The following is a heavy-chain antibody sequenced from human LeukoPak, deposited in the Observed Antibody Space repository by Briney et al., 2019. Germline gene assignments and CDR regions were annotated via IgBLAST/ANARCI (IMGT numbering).Heavy chain of an antibody. Sequence: GGSLRLSCAASGFTFSSYSMNWVRQAPGKGLEWVSSISSGSSFKYYADAVKGRFTISRDNAKNSLYLQMSSLRAEDTAVYYCARASLAAGYYDFWSGYWEVNWFDPWGQGTLVTVSS. D-gene: IGHD3-3*01. J-gene: IGHJ5*02. CDR1: GFTFSSYS. V-gene: IGHV3-21*01. CDR3: ARASLAAGYYDFWSGYWEVNWFDP. CDR2: ISSGSSFK.